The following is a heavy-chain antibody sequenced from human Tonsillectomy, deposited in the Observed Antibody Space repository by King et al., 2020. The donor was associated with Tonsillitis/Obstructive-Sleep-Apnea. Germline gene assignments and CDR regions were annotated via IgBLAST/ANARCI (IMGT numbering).Heavy chain of an antibody. D-gene: IGHD2-15*01. Sequence: VQLVESGGGVVQPGRSLRLSCAASEFTFSSYAMHWVRQAPGKGLEWVAVISYDGNNKYYGDSVKGRFTISRDNSNNTLYLQMNSLRAEDTAVYYCAREGDMVVIIAAAGGFDYWGRGTLVTVSS. CDR2: ISYDGNNK. V-gene: IGHV3-30*01. CDR3: AREGDMVVIIAAAGGFDY. J-gene: IGHJ4*02. CDR1: EFTFSSYA.